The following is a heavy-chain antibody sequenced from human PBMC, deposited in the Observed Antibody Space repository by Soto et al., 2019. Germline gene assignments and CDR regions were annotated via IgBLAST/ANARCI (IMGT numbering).Heavy chain of an antibody. V-gene: IGHV3-23*01. CDR3: AKGSSGWYERFDY. J-gene: IGHJ4*02. CDR2: ISGSGGST. CDR1: GFTFSSYV. D-gene: IGHD6-19*01. Sequence: EVQLLESGGGLVQPGGSLRLSCAASGFTFSSYVMSWVRQAPGKGLEWVSAISGSGGSTYYADSVKARFTISRDNSKNTLYMQMNSLRAEDTAVYYCAKGSSGWYERFDYWGQGTLVTVSS.